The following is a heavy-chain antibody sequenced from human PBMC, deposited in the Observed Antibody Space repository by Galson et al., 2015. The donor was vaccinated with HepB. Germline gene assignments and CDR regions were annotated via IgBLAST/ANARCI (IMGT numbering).Heavy chain of an antibody. CDR1: GYTFSSYA. D-gene: IGHD2-2*01. CDR3: ARGGYCTSSSCYPRDAFDI. Sequence: SVKVSCKASGYTFSSYAMNWVRQAPGQGLEWMGWIHTNTGNPTYAPGFTGRFVFSLDTMSADTSKNQLSLNLSPVTAADTAVYYCARGGYCTSSSCYPRDAFDIWGQGTMVTVSS. J-gene: IGHJ3*02. V-gene: IGHV7-4-1*01. CDR2: IHTNTGNP.